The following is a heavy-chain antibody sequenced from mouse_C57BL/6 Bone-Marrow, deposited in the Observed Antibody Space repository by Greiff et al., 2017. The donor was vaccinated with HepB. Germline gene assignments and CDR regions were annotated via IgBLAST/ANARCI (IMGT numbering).Heavy chain of an antibody. J-gene: IGHJ4*01. CDR3: TRSLFLYAMDY. D-gene: IGHD2-3*01. Sequence: QVQLQQSGAELVRPGASVTLSCKASGYTFTDYEMHWVKQTPVHGLEWIGAIDPETGGTAYNQKFKGKAILTADKSSSTAYMELRSLTSEDAAVYYCTRSLFLYAMDYWGQGTSVTVSS. CDR2: IDPETGGT. CDR1: GYTFTDYE. V-gene: IGHV1-15*01.